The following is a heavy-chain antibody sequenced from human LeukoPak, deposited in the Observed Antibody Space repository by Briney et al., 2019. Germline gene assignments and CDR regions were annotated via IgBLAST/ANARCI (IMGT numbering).Heavy chain of an antibody. V-gene: IGHV1-2*02. D-gene: IGHD3-16*01. Sequence: SSVKVSRKASGYTSTGYYMHWVRQAPGQGLEWMGWINPNNGGTNYAQKFQGRVTMTLDTSISTGYIELSSLRSDDTAIYFCARVDGSDYYYFDYWGQGTLVTVFS. CDR2: INPNNGGT. CDR3: ARVDGSDYYYFDY. CDR1: GYTSTGYY. J-gene: IGHJ4*02.